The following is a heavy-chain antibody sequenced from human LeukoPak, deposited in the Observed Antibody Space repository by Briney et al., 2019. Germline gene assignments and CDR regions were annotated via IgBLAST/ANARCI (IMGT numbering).Heavy chain of an antibody. CDR3: ARDAVIAAAGPTRGNWFDP. Sequence: ASVKVSCKASGYTFTDYYMHWVRQAPGQGLEWMGWINPNSGGTNYAQKFQGRVTMTRDTSISTAYMELSRLRSDDTAVYYCARDAVIAAAGPTRGNWFDPWGQGTLVTVSS. CDR2: INPNSGGT. J-gene: IGHJ5*02. CDR1: GYTFTDYY. V-gene: IGHV1-2*02. D-gene: IGHD6-13*01.